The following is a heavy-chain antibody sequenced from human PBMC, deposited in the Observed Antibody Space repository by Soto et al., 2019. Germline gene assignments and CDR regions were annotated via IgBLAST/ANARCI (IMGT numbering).Heavy chain of an antibody. Sequence: SETLSLTCSISGDSISCYCWSWVRQSAGKGLEYLGRMYISGTTDYNPSLKSRVTMSLDTAKNQFSLNLRSVTAADTAIYYCARVSGVVVVPAAAATSPSFGLDVWGQGTSVTVSS. CDR3: ARVSGVVVVPAAAATSPSFGLDV. CDR2: MYISGTT. D-gene: IGHD2-2*01. CDR1: GDSISCYC. J-gene: IGHJ6*02. V-gene: IGHV4-4*07.